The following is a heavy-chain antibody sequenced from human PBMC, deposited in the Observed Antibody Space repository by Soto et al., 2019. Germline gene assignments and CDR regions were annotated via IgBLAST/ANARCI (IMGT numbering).Heavy chain of an antibody. CDR3: ARGSVDTVDSSGFYEY. V-gene: IGHV4-30-4*01. Sequence: SETLSLTCSVSGSYITSGDYHWTWIRQAPGKGLEWIGYISHSETTYYSPALKNRIIISSDFSMNQFSLKLTSVTAADRAVYYCARGSVDTVDSSGFYEYWGQGTPVTVSS. D-gene: IGHD3-22*01. J-gene: IGHJ4*02. CDR1: GSYITSGDYH. CDR2: ISHSETT.